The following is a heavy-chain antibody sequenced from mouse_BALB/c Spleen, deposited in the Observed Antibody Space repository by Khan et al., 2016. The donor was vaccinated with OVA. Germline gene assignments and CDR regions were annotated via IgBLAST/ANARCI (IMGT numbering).Heavy chain of an antibody. D-gene: IGHD1-1*01. CDR2: VSTGGSYT. CDR1: GFTFSTYG. V-gene: IGHV5-6*01. J-gene: IGHJ3*01. Sequence: EVELVESGGDLVKPGGSLKLSCAASGFTFSTYGMSWVRQTPDKRLVWVATVSTGGSYTYYPDSVKGRFTISRDNAKNTLYLQMSGLKSEDTAMFYCTRLAYYYDSDGFAYWGQGTLVTVSA. CDR3: TRLAYYYDSDGFAY.